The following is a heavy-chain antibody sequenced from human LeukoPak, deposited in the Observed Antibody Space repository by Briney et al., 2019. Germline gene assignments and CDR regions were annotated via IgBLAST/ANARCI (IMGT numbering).Heavy chain of an antibody. D-gene: IGHD3-22*01. CDR1: GFSLSTSGMR. CDR3: ARMGLSSSGYYYDY. J-gene: IGHJ4*02. V-gene: IGHV2-70*04. CDR2: IDWDDDK. Sequence: SGPALVKRTQTLTLTCTFSGFSLSTSGMRVSWIRQPPGKAPEWLARIDWDDDKFYSTSLKTRLTISKDTSKNQVVLTMTNMDPVDTATYYCARMGLSSSGYYYDYWGQGTLVTVSS.